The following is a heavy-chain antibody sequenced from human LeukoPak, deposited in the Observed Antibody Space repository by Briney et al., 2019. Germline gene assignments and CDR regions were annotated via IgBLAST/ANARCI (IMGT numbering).Heavy chain of an antibody. Sequence: TTSETLSLTCTVSGGSISSSSYYWGWIRQPTGKGLEWIVSIYYSGSTYYNPSHKSRVTISVDTSKNQFSLKLTSVTAADTAVYYCARVRLPPYYYYYYYMDVWGKGTTVTVSS. CDR2: IYYSGST. D-gene: IGHD5-18*01. CDR1: GGSISSSSYY. V-gene: IGHV4-39*01. J-gene: IGHJ6*03. CDR3: ARVRLPPYYYYYYYMDV.